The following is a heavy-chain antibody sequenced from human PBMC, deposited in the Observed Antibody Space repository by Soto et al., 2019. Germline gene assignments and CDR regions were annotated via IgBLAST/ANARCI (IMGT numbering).Heavy chain of an antibody. J-gene: IGHJ6*03. V-gene: IGHV3-9*01. CDR2: ISWNSGSI. CDR3: AKDSTYEGAYYYMDV. Sequence: EVQLVESGGGLVQPGRSLRLSCAASGFTFDDYAMHWVRQAPGKGLEWVSGISWNSGSIGYADSVKGRFTISRDNAKNSLYLQMNSLRAEDTALYYCAKDSTYEGAYYYMDVWGKGTTVTVSS. D-gene: IGHD5-12*01. CDR1: GFTFDDYA.